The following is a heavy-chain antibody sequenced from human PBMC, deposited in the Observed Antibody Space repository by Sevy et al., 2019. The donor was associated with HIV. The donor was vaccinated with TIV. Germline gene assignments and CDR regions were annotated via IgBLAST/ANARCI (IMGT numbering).Heavy chain of an antibody. CDR3: ARFGSYRLAYYGMDV. CDR1: GYNFSNYW. V-gene: IGHV5-51*01. J-gene: IGHJ6*02. CDR2: IYPGDSDT. Sequence: GESLKISCKGSGYNFSNYWIGWVRQMPGKGLELMGIIYPGDSDTRYSPSFQGQVTISVDKSSSTAYLQWSRLRASDTAMYYCARFGSYRLAYYGMDVWGQGTTVTVSS. D-gene: IGHD3-9*01.